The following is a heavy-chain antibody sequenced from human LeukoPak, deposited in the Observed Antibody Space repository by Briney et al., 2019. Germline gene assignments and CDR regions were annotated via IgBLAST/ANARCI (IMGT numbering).Heavy chain of an antibody. D-gene: IGHD3-10*01. CDR3: ARRWGGSGNFLPNLYYYYMDV. CDR2: MYYNGST. CDR1: GGSISSSSYY. Sequence: SETLSLTCTVSGGSISSSSYYWGWIRQPPGKGLEWIGSMYYNGSTYYNPSLKSRVTISVDTSKNQFSLKLSSVTAADTAVYYCARRWGGSGNFLPNLYYYYMDVWGKGTTVTISS. J-gene: IGHJ6*03. V-gene: IGHV4-39*01.